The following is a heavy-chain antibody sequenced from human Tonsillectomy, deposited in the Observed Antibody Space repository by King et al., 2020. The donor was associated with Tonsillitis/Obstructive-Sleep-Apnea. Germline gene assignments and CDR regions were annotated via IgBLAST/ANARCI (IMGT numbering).Heavy chain of an antibody. CDR1: GGSFSGYY. J-gene: IGHJ6*03. V-gene: IGHV4-34*01. D-gene: IGHD2-2*01. CDR3: ARGRTYCSNTSCYVYYYYYYMDV. CDR2: INHSGST. Sequence: VQLQQWGAGLLKPSETLSLTCAVYGGSFSGYYWSWIRQPPGKGLEWIGEINHSGSTNYNPSLKSRVTISVDTSKNQFSLKLSSVTAADTAVYYCARGRTYCSNTSCYVYYYYYYMDVWGKGTTVTVSS.